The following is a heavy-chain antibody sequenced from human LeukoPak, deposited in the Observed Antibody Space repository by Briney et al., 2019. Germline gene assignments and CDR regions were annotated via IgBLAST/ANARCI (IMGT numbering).Heavy chain of an antibody. Sequence: ASVKVSCKASGYTFTSYDIHWVRQATGQGLEWMGWMNPNSGDTGYPQKFQGRATMTRDPSITTAHMELSSLTSEDTAVYYCARGIGGSSYTYWGQGTLVTVSS. CDR3: ARGIGGSSYTY. J-gene: IGHJ4*02. V-gene: IGHV1-8*01. CDR1: GYTFTSYD. D-gene: IGHD1-26*01. CDR2: MNPNSGDT.